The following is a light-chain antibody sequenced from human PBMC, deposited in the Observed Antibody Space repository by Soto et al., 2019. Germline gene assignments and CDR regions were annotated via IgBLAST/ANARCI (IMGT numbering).Light chain of an antibody. CDR1: QSVSSN. Sequence: EIVMTQSPATLSVSPGERVTLSCRASQSVSSNLGWYQQKPGQVPRLLIYGASTRATGIRDRFSGSGSGKQVTLTISSMQSEDFGIYYCQQYNNWHPLTVGGGTKVEI. V-gene: IGKV3-15*01. CDR3: QQYNNWHPLT. J-gene: IGKJ4*01. CDR2: GAS.